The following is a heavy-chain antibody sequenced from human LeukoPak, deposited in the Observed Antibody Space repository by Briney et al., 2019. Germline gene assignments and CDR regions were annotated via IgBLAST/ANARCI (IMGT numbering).Heavy chain of an antibody. CDR3: ARDPRIYGDYAPRYFDY. J-gene: IGHJ4*02. CDR2: IYYSGST. V-gene: IGHV4-34*11. Sequence: PSETLSLTCAVYGGSFSGYYWGWIRQPPGKGLEWIGSIYYSGSTYYNPSLKSRVTISVDTSKNQFSLKLSSVTAADTAVYCCARDPRIYGDYAPRYFDYWGQGTLVTVSS. D-gene: IGHD4-17*01. CDR1: GGSFSGYY.